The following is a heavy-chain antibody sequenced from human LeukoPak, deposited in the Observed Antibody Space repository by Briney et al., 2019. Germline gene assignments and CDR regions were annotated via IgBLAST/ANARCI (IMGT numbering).Heavy chain of an antibody. J-gene: IGHJ4*02. V-gene: IGHV3-11*04. CDR3: ARDGGSSWYFDY. CDR1: GFTFSDYY. Sequence: GGSLRLSCAASGFTFSDYYMSWIRQAPGKVLECVSYISSSGNTTYHADSVKGRFTISRDNAKNSLYLQMSSLRAEDTALYYCARDGGSSWYFDYWGQGTLVTVSS. D-gene: IGHD6-13*01. CDR2: ISSSGNTT.